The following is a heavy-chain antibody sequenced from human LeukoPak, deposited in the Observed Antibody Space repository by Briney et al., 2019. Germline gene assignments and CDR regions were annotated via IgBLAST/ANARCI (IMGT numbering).Heavy chain of an antibody. V-gene: IGHV3-11*04. J-gene: IGHJ6*03. Sequence: PGGSLRLSCAASGFTFSDYYMSWIRQAPGKGLEWVSYISSSGSTIYYADSVKGRFTISRDNAKNSLYLQMNSLRAEDTAVYYCARDRPYYLLYYYMDVWGKGTTVTVSS. CDR1: GFTFSDYY. CDR2: ISSSGSTI. CDR3: ARDRPYYLLYYYMDV. D-gene: IGHD1-26*01.